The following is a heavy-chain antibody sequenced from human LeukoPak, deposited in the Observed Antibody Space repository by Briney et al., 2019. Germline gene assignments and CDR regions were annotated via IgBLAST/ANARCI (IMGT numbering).Heavy chain of an antibody. CDR2: ISYDGSNK. J-gene: IGHJ6*02. Sequence: GGSLRLSCAASGFTFSSYGMHWVRQAPGKGLEWVAVISYDGSNKYYADSVKGRFTISRDNSKNTLYLQMNSLRAEDTAVYYRAKVRTDSGWYYYYYGMDVWGQGTTVTVSS. D-gene: IGHD6-19*01. CDR3: AKVRTDSGWYYYYYGMDV. V-gene: IGHV3-30*18. CDR1: GFTFSSYG.